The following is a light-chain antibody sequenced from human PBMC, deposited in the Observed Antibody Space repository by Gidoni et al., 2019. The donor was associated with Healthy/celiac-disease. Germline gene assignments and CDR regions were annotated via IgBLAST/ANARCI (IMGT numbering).Light chain of an antibody. CDR3: QQSYSTPYT. CDR1: QSSSSY. CDR2: AAS. J-gene: IGKJ2*01. Sequence: DIQMTQSPSSLSASVGDRVTITCRASQSSSSYLNWYQQKPGKHPKLLIYAASSLQSGVPSRFSGSGSGTDFTLTISSLQPEDFATYYCQQSYSTPYTFGQGTKLEIK. V-gene: IGKV1-39*01.